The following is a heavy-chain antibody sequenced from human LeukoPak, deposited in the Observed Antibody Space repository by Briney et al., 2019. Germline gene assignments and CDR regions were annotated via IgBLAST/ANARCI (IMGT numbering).Heavy chain of an antibody. D-gene: IGHD6-13*01. CDR1: GLTVSSNY. Sequence: GGSLTLSCAASGLTVSSNYMSWVRQAPGKGLEWVSVIYSGGSTYYADSVKGRFTISRDNSKNTLYLQMNSLRAEDTAVYYCARVRGPYSSSWYYFDYWGQGTLVTVSS. CDR2: IYSGGST. J-gene: IGHJ4*02. V-gene: IGHV3-66*01. CDR3: ARVRGPYSSSWYYFDY.